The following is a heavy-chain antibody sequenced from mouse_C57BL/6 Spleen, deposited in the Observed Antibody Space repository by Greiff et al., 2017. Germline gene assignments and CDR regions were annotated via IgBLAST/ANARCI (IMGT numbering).Heavy chain of an antibody. Sequence: QVQLKESGPGLVQPSQSLSITCTVSGFSLTSYGVHWVRQSPGKGLEWLGVIWRGGSTDYNAAFMSRLSITKDNSKSQVFFKMNSLQADDTAIYYCAKAFSFDYYAMDYWGQGTSVTVSS. CDR3: AKAFSFDYYAMDY. CDR1: GFSLTSYG. J-gene: IGHJ4*01. CDR2: IWRGGST. V-gene: IGHV2-5*01. D-gene: IGHD6-2*01.